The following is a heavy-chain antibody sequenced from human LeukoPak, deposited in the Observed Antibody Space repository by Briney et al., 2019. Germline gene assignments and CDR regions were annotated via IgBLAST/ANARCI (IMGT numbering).Heavy chain of an antibody. Sequence: PSENLSLTCAVYGGSFSGYYWSWIRQPPGKGLEWIGEINHSGSTNYNPSLKSRVTISVDTSKNQFSLKLSSVTAADTAVYYCARLRLPDYWGQGTLVTVSS. CDR2: INHSGST. CDR3: ARLRLPDY. CDR1: GGSFSGYY. V-gene: IGHV4-34*01. D-gene: IGHD4-11*01. J-gene: IGHJ4*02.